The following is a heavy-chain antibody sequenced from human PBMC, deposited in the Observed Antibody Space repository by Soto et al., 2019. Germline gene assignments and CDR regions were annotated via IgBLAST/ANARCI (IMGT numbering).Heavy chain of an antibody. CDR1: GYRFTSYW. D-gene: IGHD6-13*01. CDR3: ARLPSSYSSSWYWAFDV. J-gene: IGHJ3*01. V-gene: IGHV5-51*01. CDR2: IYPGDSDT. Sequence: PGESLKISCKASGYRFTSYWIGWVRQMPGKGLEWMGIIYPGDSDTRYSPSFQGQVTISVDKSINTAYLQWSSLKASDTAMYYCARLPSSYSSSWYWAFDVWGQGTRVTVSS.